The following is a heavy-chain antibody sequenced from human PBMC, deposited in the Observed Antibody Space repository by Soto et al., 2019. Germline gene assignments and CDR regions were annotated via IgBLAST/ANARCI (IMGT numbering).Heavy chain of an antibody. CDR3: AKAGYCSSTSCYCLVWGFYYFDY. CDR2: ISGSGGST. V-gene: IGHV3-23*01. D-gene: IGHD2-2*01. Sequence: PGGSLRLSCAASGFTFSSYAMSWVRQAPGKGLEWVSAISGSGGSTYYADSVKGRFTISRDNSKNTLYLQMNSLRAEDTAVYYCAKAGYCSSTSCYCLVWGFYYFDYCAQRSPVPVSA. CDR1: GFTFSSYA. J-gene: IGHJ4*02.